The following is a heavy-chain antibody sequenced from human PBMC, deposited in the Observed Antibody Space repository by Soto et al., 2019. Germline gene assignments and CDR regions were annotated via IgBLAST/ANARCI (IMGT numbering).Heavy chain of an antibody. D-gene: IGHD3-22*01. CDR1: GFTFSNYA. CDR3: AINQTTMIVS. CDR2: ISGSGTST. J-gene: IGHJ5*02. V-gene: IGHV3-23*01. Sequence: EVQLLESGGRLVQPGGSLRLSCAASGFTFSNYAMTWVRQAPGKGLEWISAISGSGTSTYYADSVKGRFTISRDNSENTLYLQMNSLRAEDTALYYCAINQTTMIVSWGQGTLVTVSS.